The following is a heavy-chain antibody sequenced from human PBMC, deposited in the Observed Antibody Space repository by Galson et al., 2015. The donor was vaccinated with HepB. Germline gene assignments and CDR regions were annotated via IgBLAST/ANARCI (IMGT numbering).Heavy chain of an antibody. CDR3: AKGGRYDYIWGSYRFHSDY. CDR2: ISWDGGST. CDR1: GFTLDDYT. D-gene: IGHD3-16*02. Sequence: SLRLSCAASGFTLDDYTMHWVRQAPGTGLEWVSLISWDGGSTYYADSVKGRFTISRDNSKNSLYLQMDSLRTEDTALYYCAKGGRYDYIWGSYRFHSDYWGQGTLVTVSS. V-gene: IGHV3-43*01. J-gene: IGHJ4*02.